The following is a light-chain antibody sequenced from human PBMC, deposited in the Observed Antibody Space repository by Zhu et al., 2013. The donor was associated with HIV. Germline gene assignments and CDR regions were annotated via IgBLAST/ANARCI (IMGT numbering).Light chain of an antibody. CDR3: QQYHTFWT. J-gene: IGKJ1*01. Sequence: DTQMTQSPSTLSASVGDRVTMTCRASQSVSTWVAWYQHKPGKAPKLLIYKASSLQSGVPSRFSGSGSGTEFTLTISSLQPDDVATYYCQQYHTFWTFGQGTRVEIK. V-gene: IGKV1-5*03. CDR2: KAS. CDR1: QSVSTW.